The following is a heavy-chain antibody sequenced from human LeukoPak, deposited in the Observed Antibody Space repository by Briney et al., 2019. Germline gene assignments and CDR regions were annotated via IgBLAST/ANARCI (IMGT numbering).Heavy chain of an antibody. D-gene: IGHD1-26*01. Sequence: PSETLSLTCTVSGGSISSGDYYWSWIRQPPGKGLEWIGYIYYSGSTYYNPSLKSRVTISVDTSKNQFSLKLSSVTAADTAVYYCATERGSYIRYFDCWGQGTLVTVSS. CDR1: GGSISSGDYY. V-gene: IGHV4-30-4*08. CDR3: ATERGSYIRYFDC. J-gene: IGHJ4*02. CDR2: IYYSGST.